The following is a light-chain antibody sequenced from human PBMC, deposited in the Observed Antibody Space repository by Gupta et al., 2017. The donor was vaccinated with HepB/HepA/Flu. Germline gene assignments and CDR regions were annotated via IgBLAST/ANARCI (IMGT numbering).Light chain of an antibody. CDR1: QTVDSNY. Sequence: TVLTQPPRPLSFSHGERATLSCRASQTVDSNYLAWNQHKSGQAPRLLIYSASSRATGIPDRFSGSGAGTDFTLSITRLEPEDFAVYYCQHDGTSPGFGGGTKVEI. CDR2: SAS. V-gene: IGKV3-20*01. J-gene: IGKJ4*01. CDR3: QHDGTSPG.